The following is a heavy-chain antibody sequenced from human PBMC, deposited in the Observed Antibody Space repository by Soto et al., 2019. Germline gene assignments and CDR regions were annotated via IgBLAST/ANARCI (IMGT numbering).Heavy chain of an antibody. CDR2: ISNRENII. CDR1: GFTFSSYS. J-gene: IGHJ4*02. V-gene: IGHV3-48*01. D-gene: IGHD1-26*01. Sequence: EVQLVESGGGLVQPGGSLRLSCVVSGFTFSSYSMSWVPQTPGKGLECISYISNRENIISYSPSVKGRFTISSDDAEHTLSLIMNGLPAEAPVVYYCVRDSKWAFDSWGQGTLVTVSS. CDR3: VRDSKWAFDS.